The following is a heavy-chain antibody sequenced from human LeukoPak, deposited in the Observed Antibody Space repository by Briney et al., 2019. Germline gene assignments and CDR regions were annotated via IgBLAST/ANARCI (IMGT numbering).Heavy chain of an antibody. Sequence: KSSETLSLTCAVYGGSFSGYYWSWIRQPPGKGLEWIGYIYYSGSTNYNPSLKSRVTISVDTSKNQFSLKLSSVTAADTAVYYCARDLLGSWYFDYWGQGTLVTVSS. CDR1: GGSFSGYY. D-gene: IGHD6-13*01. V-gene: IGHV4-59*01. CDR3: ARDLLGSWYFDY. J-gene: IGHJ4*02. CDR2: IYYSGST.